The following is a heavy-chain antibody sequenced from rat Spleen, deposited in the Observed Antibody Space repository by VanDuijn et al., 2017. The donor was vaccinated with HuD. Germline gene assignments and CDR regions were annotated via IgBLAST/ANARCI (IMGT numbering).Heavy chain of an antibody. J-gene: IGHJ4*01. CDR2: ISYSGST. CDR3: ARNRYNYGYYYVMDA. Sequence: EVQLQESGPGLVKPSQSLSLTCSVTGYSITSNYWGWIRKFPGNKMEWMGYISYSGSTSYNPSLKSRISITRDTSKNQFFLQLNSVTTEDTATYYCARNRYNYGYYYVMDAWGQGASVTVSS. CDR1: GYSITSNY. D-gene: IGHD1-5*01. V-gene: IGHV3-1*01.